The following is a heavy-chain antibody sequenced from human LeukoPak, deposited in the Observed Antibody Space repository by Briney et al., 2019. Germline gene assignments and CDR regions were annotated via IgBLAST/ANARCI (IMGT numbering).Heavy chain of an antibody. CDR3: ASYYDSSGFDI. CDR2: IYTSGST. D-gene: IGHD3-22*01. Sequence: PSETLSLTCTVSGGSISSGSYHWSWIRQPAGKGLEWIGRIYTSGSTNYNPSLKSRVTISVDTSKNQFSLKLSSVTAADTAVYYCASYYDSSGFDIWGQGTMVTVSS. J-gene: IGHJ3*02. CDR1: GGSISSGSYH. V-gene: IGHV4-61*02.